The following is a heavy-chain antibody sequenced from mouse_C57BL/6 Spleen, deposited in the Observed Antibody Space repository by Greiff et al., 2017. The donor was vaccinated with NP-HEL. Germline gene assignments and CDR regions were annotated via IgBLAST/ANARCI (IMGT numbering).Heavy chain of an antibody. J-gene: IGHJ1*03. CDR3: ARRGSTVVATKGYFDV. V-gene: IGHV1-80*01. CDR1: GYAFRSYW. Sequence: QVQLQQSGAELVKPGASVKISCKASGYAFRSYWMNWVKQRPGKGLEWIGQIYPGDGDTNYNGKFKGKATLTADKSSSTAYMQLSSLTSEDSAVYFCARRGSTVVATKGYFDVWGTGTTVTVSS. D-gene: IGHD1-1*01. CDR2: IYPGDGDT.